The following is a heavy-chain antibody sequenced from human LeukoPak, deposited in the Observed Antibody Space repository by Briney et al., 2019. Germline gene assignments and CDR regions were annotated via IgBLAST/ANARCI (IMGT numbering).Heavy chain of an antibody. V-gene: IGHV3-21*05. CDR1: GFTFSSYS. CDR3: ASPNIGAFDI. CDR2: ISSSSSYI. J-gene: IGHJ3*02. D-gene: IGHD2/OR15-2a*01. Sequence: GGSLRLSCAASGFTFSSYSMNWVRQAPGKGLEWVSYISSSSSYIYYADSVKGRFTISRDNAKNSLYLQMNSLRAEDTAVYYCASPNIGAFDIWGQGTMVTVSS.